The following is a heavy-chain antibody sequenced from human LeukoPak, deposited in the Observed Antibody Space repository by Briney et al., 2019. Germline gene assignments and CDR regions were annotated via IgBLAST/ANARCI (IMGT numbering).Heavy chain of an antibody. Sequence: ASVKVSCKASGYTFTSYGTSWVRQTPGQGLEWMGWISAYNGNTNYAQKLQGRVTMTTDTSTSTAYMELRSLRSDDTAVYYCARDVPLASYDSSGYYEYWGQGTLVTVSS. CDR2: ISAYNGNT. D-gene: IGHD3-22*01. CDR1: GYTFTSYG. CDR3: ARDVPLASYDSSGYYEY. J-gene: IGHJ4*02. V-gene: IGHV1-18*01.